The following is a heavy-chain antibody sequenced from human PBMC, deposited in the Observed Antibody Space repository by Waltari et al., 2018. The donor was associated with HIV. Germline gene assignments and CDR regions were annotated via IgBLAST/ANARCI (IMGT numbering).Heavy chain of an antibody. CDR2: RCIAGVK. Sequence: EVQLVKSGGGLVQPGGSLRLSCAASGFTFSSYDLHWVRHATGKGLEWVSARCIAGVKYYPGTVKVRFTISRENAKNSLYRQMNSLRAEDTAVYYCARMGSSSLYGMDVWGQGTTVTVSS. J-gene: IGHJ6*02. D-gene: IGHD6-13*01. CDR1: GFTFSSYD. CDR3: ARMGSSSLYGMDV. V-gene: IGHV3-13*01.